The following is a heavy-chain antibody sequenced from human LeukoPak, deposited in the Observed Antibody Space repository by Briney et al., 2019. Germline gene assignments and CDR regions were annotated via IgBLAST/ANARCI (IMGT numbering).Heavy chain of an antibody. V-gene: IGHV1-69*06. CDR3: ARGPLRYFDWLWAPNWFDP. Sequence: SVKVSCKASGGTFSSYAISWVRQAPRQGLEWMGGIIPIFGTANYAQKFQGRVTITADKSTSTAYMELSSLRSEDTAVYYCARGPLRYFDWLWAPNWFDPWGQGTLVTVSS. D-gene: IGHD3-9*01. CDR1: GGTFSSYA. CDR2: IIPIFGTA. J-gene: IGHJ5*02.